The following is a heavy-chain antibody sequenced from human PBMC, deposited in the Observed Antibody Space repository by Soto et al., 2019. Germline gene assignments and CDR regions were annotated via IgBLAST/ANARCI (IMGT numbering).Heavy chain of an antibody. CDR1: GYKFSYYG. CDR2: VSTYNGNT. CDR3: ARDNRATTGWNNYFDY. D-gene: IGHD1-1*01. V-gene: IGHV1-18*01. Sequence: QVHLVQSGAEVKRPGASVRVSCKASGYKFSYYGISWVRQAPGQGLKWMGWVSTYNGNTYSAQNFQGRVTLTRDTSTNTAYMELRSLTSDDTAVYYCARDNRATTGWNNYFDYWGQGTLVTVSS. J-gene: IGHJ4*02.